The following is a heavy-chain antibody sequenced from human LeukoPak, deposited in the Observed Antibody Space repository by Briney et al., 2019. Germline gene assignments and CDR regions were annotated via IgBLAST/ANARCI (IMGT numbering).Heavy chain of an antibody. V-gene: IGHV3-30*18. CDR3: AKDGDAFDI. CDR2: ISYDGSNK. CDR1: GFTFSSYG. J-gene: IGHJ3*02. Sequence: GGSLRLSCAASGFTFSSYGMHWVRQAPGQGLEWVAVISYDGSNKYYADSVKGRFTISRDNSKNTLYLQMNSLRAEDTAVYYCAKDGDAFDIWGQGTMVTVSS.